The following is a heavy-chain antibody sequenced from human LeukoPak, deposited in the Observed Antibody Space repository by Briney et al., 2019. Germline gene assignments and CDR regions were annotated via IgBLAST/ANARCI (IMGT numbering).Heavy chain of an antibody. D-gene: IGHD1-26*01. CDR2: ISSSSSYI. Sequence: PGGSLRLSCAASGFTFSSYSMNWVRQAPGKGLEWVSSISSSSSYIYYADSVKGRFTISRDNAKNSLCLQMNSLRAEDTAVYYCARDYGGGSYYFDYWGQGTLVTVSS. CDR1: GFTFSSYS. V-gene: IGHV3-21*01. J-gene: IGHJ4*02. CDR3: ARDYGGGSYYFDY.